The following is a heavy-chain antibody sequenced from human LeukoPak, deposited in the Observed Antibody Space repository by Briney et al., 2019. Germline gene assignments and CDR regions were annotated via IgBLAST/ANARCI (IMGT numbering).Heavy chain of an antibody. CDR2: INSDGSTS. CDR1: GFTFSSYW. V-gene: IGHV3-74*01. J-gene: IGHJ4*02. CDR3: ARDSTYYYDSGSSGPHYFDN. Sequence: PGGSLRLSCAASGFTFSSYWIHWVRQAPGKGLVWVSRINSDGSTSTYADSVKGRFTISRDNAKNTLFLQMNSLRAEDTAVYYCARDSTYYYDSGSSGPHYFDNWGQGTLVTVSS. D-gene: IGHD3-10*01.